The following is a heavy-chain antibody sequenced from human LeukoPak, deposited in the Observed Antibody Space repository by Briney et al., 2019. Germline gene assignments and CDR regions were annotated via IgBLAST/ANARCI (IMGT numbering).Heavy chain of an antibody. CDR3: ARGGYSSILPPPDP. Sequence: ASVKVSWKASGYTFTSYGISWMRQAPGQGLEWMGWISAYNGNTNYAQKLQGRVTITTDTSTSTAYMELRSLRSDDTAVYYCARGGYSSILPPPDPWGQGTLVTVSS. J-gene: IGHJ5*02. D-gene: IGHD6-13*01. CDR1: GYTFTSYG. CDR2: ISAYNGNT. V-gene: IGHV1-18*01.